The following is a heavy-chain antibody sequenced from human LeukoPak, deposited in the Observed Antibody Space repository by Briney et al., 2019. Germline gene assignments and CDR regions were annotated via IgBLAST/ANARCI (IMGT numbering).Heavy chain of an antibody. Sequence: SETLSLTCTVSGGSISSYYWSWIRQPPGKGLEWIGYIYYSGSTNYNPSLKSRVTMSVDTSKNQFSLKLSSVTAADTAVYYCARRGYSSRLYYFDYWGQGTLVTVSS. D-gene: IGHD6-13*01. V-gene: IGHV4-59*08. CDR2: IYYSGST. CDR1: GGSISSYY. J-gene: IGHJ4*02. CDR3: ARRGYSSRLYYFDY.